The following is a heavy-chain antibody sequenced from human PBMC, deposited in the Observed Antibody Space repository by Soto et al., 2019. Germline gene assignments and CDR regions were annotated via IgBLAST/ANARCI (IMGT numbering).Heavy chain of an antibody. Sequence: SETLSLSCAVSGGSFTSNNWWTWGRQAPGQGLECIGEIYRAGSTNYNPSLKSRVTISLDKSENQFYLKVTSLTAADTAVYYCASRDPGTSVDYWGQGTLVTVSS. CDR3: ASRDPGTSVDY. CDR1: GGSFTSNNW. J-gene: IGHJ4*02. D-gene: IGHD1-7*01. V-gene: IGHV4-4*02. CDR2: IYRAGST.